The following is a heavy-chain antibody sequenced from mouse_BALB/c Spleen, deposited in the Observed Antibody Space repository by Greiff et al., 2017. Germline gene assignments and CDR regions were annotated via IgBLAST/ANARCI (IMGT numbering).Heavy chain of an antibody. CDR2: ISSGGSYT. V-gene: IGHV5-6*01. D-gene: IGHD1-1*01. Sequence: DVQLVESGGDLVKPGGSLKLSCAASGFTFSSYGMSWVRQTPDKRLEWVATISSGGSYTYYPDSVKGRFTISRDNAKNTLYLQMSSLKSEDTAMYYCARHKDWDYYGSSYWYFDVWGAGTTVTVSS. CDR3: ARHKDWDYYGSSYWYFDV. CDR1: GFTFSSYG. J-gene: IGHJ1*01.